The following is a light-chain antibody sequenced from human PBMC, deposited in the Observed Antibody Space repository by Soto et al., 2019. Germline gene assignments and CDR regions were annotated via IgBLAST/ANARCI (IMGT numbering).Light chain of an antibody. J-gene: IGLJ1*01. CDR1: SSDINTYIY. Sequence: QSALTQPASVSGSPGQSITISCTGTSSDINTYIYISWYQQHPGKAPKLIIYDVTNRPPGVSNRFSASKSGNTASLTISGLLAEDEADYYCSSYTSISTYVFGTGTKLTVL. CDR2: DVT. V-gene: IGLV2-14*03. CDR3: SSYTSISTYV.